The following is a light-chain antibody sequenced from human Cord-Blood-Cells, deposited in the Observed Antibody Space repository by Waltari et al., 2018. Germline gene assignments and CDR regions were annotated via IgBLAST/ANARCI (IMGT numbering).Light chain of an antibody. V-gene: IGLV2-14*01. CDR1: SSDVGGYNY. Sequence: QSALTQPASVSGSPGQSITISCTGTSSDVGGYNYVSWYQQHPGKAPKLMIYDVSNRPLGVSNRFSGSKSGNTASLTSSGLQAEDEADYYCSSYTSSSTYVFGTGTKVTVL. CDR3: SSYTSSSTYV. CDR2: DVS. J-gene: IGLJ1*01.